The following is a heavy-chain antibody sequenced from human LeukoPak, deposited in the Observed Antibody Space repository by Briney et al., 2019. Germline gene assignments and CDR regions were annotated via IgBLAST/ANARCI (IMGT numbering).Heavy chain of an antibody. D-gene: IGHD2-15*01. CDR1: GGTFSSYA. CDR2: IIPIFGTA. V-gene: IGHV1-69*13. Sequence: SVKVSCKASGGTFSSYAISWVRQAPGQGLEWMGGIIPIFGTANYAQKFQGRVTITADESTSAAYMELSSLRSEDTAVYYCATLGYCSGGSCYGYWGQGTLVTVSS. CDR3: ATLGYCSGGSCYGY. J-gene: IGHJ4*02.